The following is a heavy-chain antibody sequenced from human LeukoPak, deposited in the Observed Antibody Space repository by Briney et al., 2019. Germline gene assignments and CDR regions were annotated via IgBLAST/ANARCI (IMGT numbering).Heavy chain of an antibody. CDR1: GGSFSDYY. J-gene: IGHJ3*02. D-gene: IGHD3-22*01. V-gene: IGHV4-34*01. Sequence: SETLSLTCAVYGGSFSDYYWSWIRQPPGMGLEWIGEISHSGSTYYNPSLKNRVTISIDRSKNQLSLNLSSVTAADTAVYYCARVPFDYYDSDDYYYHDAFDIWGQGTMVTVSS. CDR2: ISHSGST. CDR3: ARVPFDYYDSDDYYYHDAFDI.